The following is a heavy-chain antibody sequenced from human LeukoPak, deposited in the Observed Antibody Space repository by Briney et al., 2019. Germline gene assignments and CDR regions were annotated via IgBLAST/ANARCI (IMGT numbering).Heavy chain of an antibody. V-gene: IGHV3-33*01. CDR2: IWYDGSNK. D-gene: IGHD4-17*01. CDR3: ARDRDYGDYADYFDY. CDR1: GFTFSSYG. J-gene: IGHJ4*02. Sequence: GGSLRLSCAASGFTFSSYGMHWVRQAPGKGLEWVAVIWYDGSNKYYADSVKGRFTISRDNSKNTLYLQMNSLRAEDTAVYYCARDRDYGDYADYFDYWGQGTLVTVSS.